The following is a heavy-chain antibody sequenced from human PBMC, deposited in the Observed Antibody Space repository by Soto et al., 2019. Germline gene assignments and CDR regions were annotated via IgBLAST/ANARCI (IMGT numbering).Heavy chain of an antibody. V-gene: IGHV1-69*13. CDR3: AKGTITMVRGVMGGMDV. D-gene: IGHD3-10*01. CDR2: IIPIFGTA. J-gene: IGHJ6*02. Sequence: ASVKVSCKASGGTFSSYAISWVRPAPGQGLEWMGGIIPIFGTANYAQKFQGRVTITADESTSTAYMELSSLRSEDTAVYYCAKGTITMVRGVMGGMDVWGQGTTVTVSS. CDR1: GGTFSSYA.